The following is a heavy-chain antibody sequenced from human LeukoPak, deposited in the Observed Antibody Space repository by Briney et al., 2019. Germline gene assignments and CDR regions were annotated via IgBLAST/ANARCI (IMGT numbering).Heavy chain of an antibody. D-gene: IGHD3-10*01. J-gene: IGHJ4*02. Sequence: GASVKVSCKASGYTFTSYGISWVRQAPGQGREWMGWISAYNGNTNYAQKLQGRVTMTTDTSTSTAYMELRSLRSDDTAVYYCARFSMVRGYHYFDYWGQGTLVTVSS. CDR1: GYTFTSYG. V-gene: IGHV1-18*01. CDR3: ARFSMVRGYHYFDY. CDR2: ISAYNGNT.